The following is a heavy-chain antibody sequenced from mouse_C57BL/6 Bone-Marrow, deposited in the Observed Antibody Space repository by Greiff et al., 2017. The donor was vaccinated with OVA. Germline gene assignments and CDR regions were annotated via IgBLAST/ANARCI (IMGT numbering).Heavy chain of an antibody. Sequence: VQLQQSDAELVKPGASVKISCKVSGYTFTDHTIHWMKQRPEQGLEWIGYIYPRDGSTTYNEKFKGKATLTADKSSSTAYMQLNSLTAEDSAVQCCARGQLRLGAWFAYWGQGTLVTVSA. CDR1: GYTFTDHT. D-gene: IGHD3-2*02. J-gene: IGHJ3*01. CDR2: IYPRDGST. V-gene: IGHV1-78*01. CDR3: ARGQLRLGAWFAY.